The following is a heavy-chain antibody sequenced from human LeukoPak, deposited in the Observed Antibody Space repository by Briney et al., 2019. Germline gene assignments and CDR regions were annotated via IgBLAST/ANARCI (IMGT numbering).Heavy chain of an antibody. CDR1: GGGFSSYL. V-gene: IGHV1-69*10. CDR2: ITPLLGKT. D-gene: IGHD1-7*01. J-gene: IGHJ4*02. Sequence: SVKVSCKASGGGFSSYLFTWVRQARGQGLEWMGGITPLLGKTSNAERFQGRVTITADEATRTVYMELSSLRSEDTAVYYCARTEALSGTALAHWGQGTLVTVSS. CDR3: ARTEALSGTALAH.